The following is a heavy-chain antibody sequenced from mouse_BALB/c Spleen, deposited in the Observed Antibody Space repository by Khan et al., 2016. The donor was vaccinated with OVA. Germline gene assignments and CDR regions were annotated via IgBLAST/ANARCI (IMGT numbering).Heavy chain of an antibody. CDR3: ARVGYNGTMDC. CDR2: INSYTGEP. J-gene: IGHJ4*01. Sequence: LVESGPELKKPGETLQISCKASGFTFTKYGMNWVQQAPGKGLKWMGWINSYTGEPTFADDFKGRFAFSLETSASTAYLQINSLKNEDTATYFCARVGYNGTMDCWGQGTSVTVSS. CDR1: GFTFTKYG. D-gene: IGHD2-14*01. V-gene: IGHV9-3-1*01.